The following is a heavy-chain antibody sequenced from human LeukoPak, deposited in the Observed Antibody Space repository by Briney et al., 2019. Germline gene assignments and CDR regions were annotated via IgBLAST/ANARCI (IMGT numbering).Heavy chain of an antibody. D-gene: IGHD5-12*01. Sequence: SETLSLTCTVSGGSISSSSYYWGWIRQPPGKGLEWIGSIYYSGSTNYNPSLKSRVTMSVDTSKNQFSLKLSSVTAADTAVYYCAREKERWLRKGYFDYWGQGTLVTVSS. CDR2: IYYSGST. J-gene: IGHJ4*02. CDR1: GGSISSSSYY. CDR3: AREKERWLRKGYFDY. V-gene: IGHV4-39*07.